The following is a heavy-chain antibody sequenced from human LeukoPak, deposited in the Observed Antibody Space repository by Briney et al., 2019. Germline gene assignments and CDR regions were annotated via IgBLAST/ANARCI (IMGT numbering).Heavy chain of an antibody. V-gene: IGHV4-39*07. CDR3: ARGPPDCSSTSCYAFDAFDI. CDR2: MYSSGST. J-gene: IGHJ3*02. CDR1: GGSINITSYY. D-gene: IGHD2-2*01. Sequence: SETLSLTCTVSGGSINITSYYWGWIRQPPGKGLEWIGSMYSSGSTYYNPSLKSRVTISVDTSKNQFSLKLSSVTAADTAVYYCARGPPDCSSTSCYAFDAFDIWGQGTMVTVSS.